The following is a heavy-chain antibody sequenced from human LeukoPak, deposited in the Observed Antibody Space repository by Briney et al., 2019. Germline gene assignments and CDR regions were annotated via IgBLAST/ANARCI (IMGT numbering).Heavy chain of an antibody. D-gene: IGHD4-11*01. V-gene: IGHV5-51*01. CDR3: ARSATVTYNWFDP. CDR1: GYIFTNYW. J-gene: IGHJ5*02. CDR2: IYPGDSDS. Sequence: GESLKISCKGSGYIFTNYWIAWVRQLPGKGLEWMGIIYPGDSDSRYSPSFQGQVTISADKSISTAYLQWSSLKASDTAMYYCARSATVTYNWFDPWGQGTLVTVSS.